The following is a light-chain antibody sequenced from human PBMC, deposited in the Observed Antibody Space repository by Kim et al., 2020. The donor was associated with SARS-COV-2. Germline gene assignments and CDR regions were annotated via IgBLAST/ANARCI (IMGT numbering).Light chain of an antibody. CDR3: KQYDSYPRT. CDR1: QGISSW. Sequence: DIQMTQSPSSLSASVGDRVTITCRASQGISSWLAWYQQKPEKAPKCLIYAASSLQSGVPSRFSGSGSGTDFTLTINSLQPEDFATYYCKQYDSYPRTFGQGTKVDIK. J-gene: IGKJ1*01. V-gene: IGKV1D-16*01. CDR2: AAS.